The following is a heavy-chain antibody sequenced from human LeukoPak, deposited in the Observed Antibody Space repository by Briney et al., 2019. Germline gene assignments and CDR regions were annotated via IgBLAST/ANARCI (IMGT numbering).Heavy chain of an antibody. D-gene: IGHD2-15*01. CDR3: ARPLRDGSYDAFDI. CDR2: IFPGDSDT. CDR1: EYSFATYW. J-gene: IGHJ3*02. V-gene: IGHV5-51*01. Sequence: GESLKISCKGSEYSFATYWIGWVRQMPGQGLEWMGIIFPGDSDTRYSPSFQGQVTISADKSISTAYLQWSSLTAADTAMYYCARPLRDGSYDAFDIWGQGTRVTVSS.